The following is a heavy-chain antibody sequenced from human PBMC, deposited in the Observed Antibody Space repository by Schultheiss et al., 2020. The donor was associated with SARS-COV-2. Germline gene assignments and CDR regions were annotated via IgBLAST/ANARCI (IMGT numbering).Heavy chain of an antibody. Sequence: SQTLSLTCAVYGGSLRGYSWSWIRQPPGKGLEWIGEINNRGSTNYNPSLKSPVTILVDTSKKQFSLKLSSVTAADTAVYYCARDGYSYGYGAVDYWGQGTLVTVAS. V-gene: IGHV4-34*01. CDR2: INNRGST. D-gene: IGHD5-18*01. CDR1: GGSLRGYS. J-gene: IGHJ4*02. CDR3: ARDGYSYGYGAVDY.